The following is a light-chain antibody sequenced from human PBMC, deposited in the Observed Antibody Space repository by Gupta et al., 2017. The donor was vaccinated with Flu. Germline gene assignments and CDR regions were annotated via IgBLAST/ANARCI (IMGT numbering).Light chain of an antibody. J-gene: IGLJ3*02. CDR1: AGAVISDYY. CDR3: LIMYGGAWV. V-gene: IGLV7-43*01. Sequence: QTVVTQEPSLTVSPGGTVTLTCASSAGAVISDYYPNWFQQKAGQAPRALIYKTDNKHSWTPARFSGSLLGGKAALTLSGAQPEDEAVYYCLIMYGGAWVFGGGTQLTVL. CDR2: KTD.